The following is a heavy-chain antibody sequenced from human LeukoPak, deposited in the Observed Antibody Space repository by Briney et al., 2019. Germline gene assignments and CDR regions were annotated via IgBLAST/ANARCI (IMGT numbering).Heavy chain of an antibody. Sequence: ASVKVSCKASGYTFTGYYMHWVRQAPGQGLEWMGWINPNSGGTNYAQKFQGRVTMTRDTSISTAYMELSRLRSDDTAVYYCARDVGPYYDSSGYPGIWGQGTLVTVSS. CDR3: ARDVGPYYDSSGYPGI. D-gene: IGHD3-22*01. V-gene: IGHV1-2*02. CDR1: GYTFTGYY. J-gene: IGHJ4*02. CDR2: INPNSGGT.